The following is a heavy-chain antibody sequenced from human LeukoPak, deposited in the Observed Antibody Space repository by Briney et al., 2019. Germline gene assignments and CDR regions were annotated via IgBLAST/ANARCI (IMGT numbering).Heavy chain of an antibody. CDR1: VFTFSSYA. D-gene: IGHD2-15*01. J-gene: IGHJ4*02. V-gene: IGHV3-23*01. CDR3: AKGHCSGGSCYGTDY. Sequence: GGSLRLSCAASVFTFSSYAMRWVRQAPGKGLEWVSAISGSGENTFYADSVKGRFAIARDNSKNTLYLQMNSLRAEDTAVYYCAKGHCSGGSCYGTDYWGQGTLVTVSS. CDR2: ISGSGENT.